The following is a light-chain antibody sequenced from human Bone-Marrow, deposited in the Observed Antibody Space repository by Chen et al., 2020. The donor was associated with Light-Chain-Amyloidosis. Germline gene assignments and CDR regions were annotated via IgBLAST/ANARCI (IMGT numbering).Light chain of an antibody. V-gene: IGLV3-25*03. CDR3: QSADSSGTYEVI. Sequence: SYDLSQPPSVSVPPGQTARITCSGDALPTKYADWYQPKPGQAPVLVIHRDTERPSGISERFSGSSSGTTATLTISGVQAEDEADYHCQSADSSGTYEVIFGGGTKLTVL. CDR1: ALPTKY. CDR2: RDT. J-gene: IGLJ2*01.